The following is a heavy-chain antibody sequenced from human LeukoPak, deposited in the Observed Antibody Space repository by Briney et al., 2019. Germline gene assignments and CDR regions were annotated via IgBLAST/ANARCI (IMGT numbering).Heavy chain of an antibody. D-gene: IGHD3-10*01. J-gene: IGHJ4*02. Sequence: ASVKVSCKASGYTFTSYYMHWVRQAPGQGLEWMGIINPSGGSTSYAQKFQGRVTMTRDMSTSTVYMELSSLRSEDTAVYYCTRPDYYGSGSYYTFDYWGQGTLVTVSS. CDR2: INPSGGST. CDR1: GYTFTSYY. V-gene: IGHV1-46*01. CDR3: TRPDYYGSGSYYTFDY.